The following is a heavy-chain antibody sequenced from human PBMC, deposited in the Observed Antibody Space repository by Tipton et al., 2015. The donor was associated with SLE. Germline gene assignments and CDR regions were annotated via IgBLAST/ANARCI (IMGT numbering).Heavy chain of an antibody. Sequence: TLSLTCTVSGGSISGYYWRWFRQPPGKGLEWIGYIYNSGDTNYNPSLKSRVTISADTSKTQFSLKLGSVTAADTAIYYCASAPGSRSSTVDYWGQGTLVTVSS. CDR3: ASAPGSRSSTVDY. J-gene: IGHJ4*02. V-gene: IGHV4-59*01. CDR1: GGSISGYY. D-gene: IGHD6-6*01. CDR2: IYNSGDT.